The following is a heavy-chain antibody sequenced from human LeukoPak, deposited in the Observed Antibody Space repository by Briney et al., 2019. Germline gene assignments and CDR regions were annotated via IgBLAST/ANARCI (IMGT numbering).Heavy chain of an antibody. V-gene: IGHV4-30-2*01. Sequence: SQTLSLTCAVSGGSISSGGYSWSWIRQPPGKGLEWIGYIYHSGSTYYNPSLKSRVTISVDRSKNQFSLKLSSVTAADTAMYYCATLQYQLLPNTWGAFDIWGQGTMVTVSS. CDR3: ATLQYQLLPNTWGAFDI. CDR2: IYHSGST. D-gene: IGHD2-2*01. CDR1: GGSISSGGYS. J-gene: IGHJ3*02.